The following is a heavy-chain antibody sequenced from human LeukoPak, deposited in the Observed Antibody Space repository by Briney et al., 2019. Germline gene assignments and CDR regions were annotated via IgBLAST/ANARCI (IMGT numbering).Heavy chain of an antibody. CDR2: ISAYNGNT. CDR1: GYTFTSYG. CDR3: ARTYSSGYYLPEIVDY. Sequence: GASVKVSCKASGYTFTSYGISRVRQAPGQGLEWMGWISAYNGNTNYAQKLQGRVTMTTDTSTSTAYMELRSLRSDDTAVYYCARTYSSGYYLPEIVDYWGQGTLVTVSS. D-gene: IGHD6-19*01. V-gene: IGHV1-18*01. J-gene: IGHJ4*02.